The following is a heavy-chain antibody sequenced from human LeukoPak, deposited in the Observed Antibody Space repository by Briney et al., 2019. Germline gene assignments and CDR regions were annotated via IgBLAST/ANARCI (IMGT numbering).Heavy chain of an antibody. J-gene: IGHJ5*02. Sequence: SETLSLTCTVSGGSISSYYWSWIRQPPGKGLEWIGYIYYSGSTNYNPSLKSRVTISVGTSKNQFSLKLSSVTAADTAVYYCARGGIAARPNWFDPWGQGTLVTVSS. CDR1: GGSISSYY. CDR3: ARGGIAARPNWFDP. CDR2: IYYSGST. V-gene: IGHV4-59*12. D-gene: IGHD6-6*01.